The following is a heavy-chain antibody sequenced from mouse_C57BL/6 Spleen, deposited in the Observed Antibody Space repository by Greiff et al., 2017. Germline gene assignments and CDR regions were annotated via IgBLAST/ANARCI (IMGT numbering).Heavy chain of an antibody. D-gene: IGHD2-1*01. CDR2: ISSGGDYI. CDR3: TREGNYGGVDY. Sequence: EVKLMESGEGLVKPGGSLKLSCAASGFTFSSYAMSWVRQTPEKRLEWVAYISSGGDYIYYADTVKGRFTITRDNARNTLYLQMRSRKSEDTAMEYCTREGNYGGVDYWGQGTTLTVSS. CDR1: GFTFSSYA. J-gene: IGHJ2*01. V-gene: IGHV5-9-1*02.